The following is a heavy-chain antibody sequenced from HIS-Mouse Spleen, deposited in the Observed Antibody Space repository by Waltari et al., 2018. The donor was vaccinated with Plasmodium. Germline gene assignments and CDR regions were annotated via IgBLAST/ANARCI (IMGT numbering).Heavy chain of an antibody. CDR1: GFTVGSNY. V-gene: IGHV3-53*01. D-gene: IGHD6-19*01. CDR2: IYSGGST. Sequence: EVQLVEAGGGLIQPGGSLRLSCEASGFTVGSNYMSWVRQAPGKGLEWVSVIYSGGSTYYADSVKGRFTISRDNSKNTLYLQMNSLRAEDTAVYYCAWCSSGWYYFDYWGQGTLVTVSS. CDR3: AWCSSGWYYFDY. J-gene: IGHJ4*02.